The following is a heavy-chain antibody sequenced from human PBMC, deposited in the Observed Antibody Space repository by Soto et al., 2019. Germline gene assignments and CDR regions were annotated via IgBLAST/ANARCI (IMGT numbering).Heavy chain of an antibody. CDR2: ISAYNGNT. CDR1: GYTFTSYG. D-gene: IGHD1-7*01. J-gene: IGHJ5*02. CDR3: ARDDWNYVRFADWFDP. V-gene: IGHV1-18*01. Sequence: GASVKVSCKASGYTFTSYGISWVRQAPGQGLEWMGWISAYNGNTNYAQKLQGRVTMTTDTSTSTAYMELRSLRSDDTAVYYCARDDWNYVRFADWFDPWGQGTLVTVSS.